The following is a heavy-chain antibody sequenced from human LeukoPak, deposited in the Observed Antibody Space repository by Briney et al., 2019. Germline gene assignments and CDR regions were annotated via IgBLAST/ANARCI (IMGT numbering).Heavy chain of an antibody. V-gene: IGHV4-61*02. Sequence: SETLSLTCTVSGGSISSGNYYWTWIRQPAGKGLEWIGRINTSEGTYYNPSLKSRVTISLDTSKNQFSLNLSSVTAADTAVYYCARGRDGFTILAYWGQGTLVTVSS. D-gene: IGHD5-24*01. CDR3: ARGRDGFTILAY. CDR2: INTSEGT. J-gene: IGHJ4*02. CDR1: GGSISSGNYY.